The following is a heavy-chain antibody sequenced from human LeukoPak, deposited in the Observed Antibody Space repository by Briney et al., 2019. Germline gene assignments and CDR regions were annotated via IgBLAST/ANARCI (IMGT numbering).Heavy chain of an antibody. Sequence: PGGSLRLSCAASGFTFSSYAMSWVRQAPGKGLEWVSAISGSGGSTYYADSVKGRFTISRDDAKNSLYLQMNSLRAEDTAVFYCAKIAAAGSYFDYWGQGTLVTVPS. J-gene: IGHJ4*02. CDR3: AKIAAAGSYFDY. CDR2: ISGSGGST. V-gene: IGHV3-23*01. D-gene: IGHD6-13*01. CDR1: GFTFSSYA.